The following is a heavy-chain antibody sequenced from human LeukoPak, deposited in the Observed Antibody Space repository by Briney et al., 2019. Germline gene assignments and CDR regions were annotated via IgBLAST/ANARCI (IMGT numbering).Heavy chain of an antibody. D-gene: IGHD3-3*01. CDR2: IYTSGST. Sequence: SETLSLTCTVSGGSISSYYWSWIRQPPGKGLEWIGYIYTSGSTNYNPSLKSRVTIPVDTSKNQFSLKLSSVTAADTAVYYCARHDYDFWSGYYTWGQGTLVTVSS. CDR3: ARHDYDFWSGYYT. V-gene: IGHV4-4*09. CDR1: GGSISSYY. J-gene: IGHJ5*02.